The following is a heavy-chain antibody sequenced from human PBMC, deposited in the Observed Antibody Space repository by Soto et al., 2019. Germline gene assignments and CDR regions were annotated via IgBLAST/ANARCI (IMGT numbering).Heavy chain of an antibody. CDR3: ASDKIDGGRHIDH. CDR2: MHPKSGNT. Sequence: QVQLAQSGAEVKKPGASVKVSCKASGYTFSSYDINWVRQATGQGLEWMGWMHPKSGNTYYAQKFRGRVTRTRDISIGTAYMELSSLRSEDTAVYFCASDKIDGGRHIDHWGQGTLVTVSS. J-gene: IGHJ4*02. D-gene: IGHD2-15*01. CDR1: GYTFSSYD. V-gene: IGHV1-8*02.